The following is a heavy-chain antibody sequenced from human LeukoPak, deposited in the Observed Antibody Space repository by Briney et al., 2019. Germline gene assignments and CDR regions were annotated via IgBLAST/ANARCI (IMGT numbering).Heavy chain of an antibody. D-gene: IGHD3-10*01. V-gene: IGHV3-21*01. CDR1: GFTFRTYS. Sequence: PGGSLRLSCAASGFTFRTYSMNWVRQAPGKGLEWIASVSKSSSYKYYADPVRGRFTISRDNANNSLYLQMNSLRADDTAVYYCAKGSGVHYWGQGTLVIVSS. CDR3: AKGSGVHY. J-gene: IGHJ4*02. CDR2: VSKSSSYK.